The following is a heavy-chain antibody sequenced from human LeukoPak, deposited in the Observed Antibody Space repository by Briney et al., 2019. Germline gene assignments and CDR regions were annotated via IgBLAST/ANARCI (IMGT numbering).Heavy chain of an antibody. Sequence: GGSLRLSCAASGFTFSSYGMHWVRQAPGKGLEWVAFIRYDGSNKYYADSVKGRFTISRDNSKNTLYLQMNSLRAEDTAVYYCAKVGSEYYDSSGYYTFAYWGQGTLVTVSS. D-gene: IGHD3-22*01. V-gene: IGHV3-30*02. CDR2: IRYDGSNK. J-gene: IGHJ4*02. CDR1: GFTFSSYG. CDR3: AKVGSEYYDSSGYYTFAY.